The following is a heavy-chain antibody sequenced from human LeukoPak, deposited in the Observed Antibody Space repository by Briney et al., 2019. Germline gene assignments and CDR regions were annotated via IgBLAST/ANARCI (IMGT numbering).Heavy chain of an antibody. CDR3: ARDLDYYDSSGYQNWFDP. CDR1: GYTFTSYA. V-gene: IGHV1-3*01. Sequence: ASVKVSCKASGYTFTSYAMHWVRQAPGQRLEWMGWINAGNGNTKYSQKFQGRVTITRDTSASTAYMELSSLRSEDTAVYYCARDLDYYDSSGYQNWFDPWGQGTLVTASS. J-gene: IGHJ5*02. D-gene: IGHD3-22*01. CDR2: INAGNGNT.